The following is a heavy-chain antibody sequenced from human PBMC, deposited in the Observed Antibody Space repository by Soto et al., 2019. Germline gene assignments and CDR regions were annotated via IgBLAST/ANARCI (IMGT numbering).Heavy chain of an antibody. D-gene: IGHD4-17*01. Sequence: PGGSLRLSCAASGFTFSTYSMNWVRQAPGKGLEWVSSISSRSCNIYYADSVKGRFTISRDNAKNSLFLQMNSLRAEDTAVYYCARMKKGRAVNYMDVWGKGTTVTVSS. J-gene: IGHJ6*03. CDR1: GFTFSTYS. V-gene: IGHV3-21*01. CDR3: ARMKKGRAVNYMDV. CDR2: ISSRSCNI.